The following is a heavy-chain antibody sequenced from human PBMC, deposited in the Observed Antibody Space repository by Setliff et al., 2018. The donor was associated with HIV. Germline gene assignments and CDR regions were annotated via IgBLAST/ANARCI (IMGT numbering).Heavy chain of an antibody. CDR2: IKQDGSEN. Sequence: PGGSLRLSCAASGFTFSSRWMTWVRQAPGKGLEWVANIKQDGSENYFVDSVKGRFTISRDNTRSSLFLHMDSLTAEDTAVYYCATYLDISSFNHNFDFWGQGTLVTVSS. CDR3: ATYLDISSFNHNFDF. CDR1: GFTFSSRW. D-gene: IGHD3-9*01. V-gene: IGHV3-7*01. J-gene: IGHJ4*02.